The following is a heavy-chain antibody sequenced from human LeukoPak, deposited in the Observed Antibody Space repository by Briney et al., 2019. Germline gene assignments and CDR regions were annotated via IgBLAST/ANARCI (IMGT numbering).Heavy chain of an antibody. CDR2: ISGSGGST. J-gene: IGHJ4*02. Sequence: EGSLRLSCAASRFIFSSYAMSWVRQAPGKGLEWVSAISGSGGSTYYADSVKGRFTISRDNSKNTLYLQMNSLRAEDTAVYYCAKDRSDGYIDAFDYWGQGTLVTVSS. CDR1: RFIFSSYA. D-gene: IGHD5-24*01. V-gene: IGHV3-23*01. CDR3: AKDRSDGYIDAFDY.